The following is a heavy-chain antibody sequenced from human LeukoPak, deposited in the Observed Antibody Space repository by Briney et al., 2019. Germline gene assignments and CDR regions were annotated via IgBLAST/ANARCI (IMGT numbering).Heavy chain of an antibody. CDR2: IYYSGTT. J-gene: IGHJ4*02. D-gene: IGHD3-16*01. Sequence: SETLSLTCTVSGGSMNDYYWSWIRQPPGKGLEWIGHIYYSGTTSYNPSLKSRVTISVDTSKNQFSLKLSSVTAADTAVYYCAREESTLGGDYWGQGTLVTVSS. CDR1: GGSMNDYY. CDR3: AREESTLGGDY. V-gene: IGHV4-59*12.